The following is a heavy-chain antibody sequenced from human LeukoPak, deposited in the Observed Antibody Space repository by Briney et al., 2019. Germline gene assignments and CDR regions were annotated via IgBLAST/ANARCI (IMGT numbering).Heavy chain of an antibody. CDR2: ITSSGGNT. J-gene: IGHJ4*02. CDR3: AKGRSSGWYYFDY. Sequence: GGSLRLSCAASGFTFSNAWMSWVRLAPGKGLEWVSGITSSGGNTYYADSVKGRFTISRDNSKSTLYLQMNSLGADDTAVYYCAKGRSSGWYYFDYWGQGTLVTVSS. D-gene: IGHD6-19*01. CDR1: GFTFSNAW. V-gene: IGHV3-23*01.